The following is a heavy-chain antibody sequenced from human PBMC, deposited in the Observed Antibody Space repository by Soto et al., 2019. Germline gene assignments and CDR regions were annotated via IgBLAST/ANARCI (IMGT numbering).Heavy chain of an antibody. Sequence: SVKVSCKASGGTFSGHAISWVRQAPGQGPEWMGGLIPLFGTTQHAQRFQGRLTITADKSTTTAYMELTSLRFEDTAIYYCARGPNWGYRFDSWGQGXLVTVSS. CDR2: LIPLFGTT. V-gene: IGHV1-69*06. CDR3: ARGPNWGYRFDS. J-gene: IGHJ4*02. D-gene: IGHD7-27*01. CDR1: GGTFSGHA.